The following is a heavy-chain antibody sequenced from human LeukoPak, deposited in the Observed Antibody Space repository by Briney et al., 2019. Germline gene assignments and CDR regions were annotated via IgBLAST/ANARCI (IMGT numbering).Heavy chain of an antibody. CDR3: ARDPDRSGNPGYFDY. CDR1: GFTFSDHY. D-gene: IGHD4-23*01. V-gene: IGHV3-72*01. Sequence: PGGSLRLSCAASGFTFSDHYMDWVRQAPGKGLEWVGRTRNKANSYTTEYAASVKGRFTISRDDSKNSLFLQMNSLRAEDTAVYYCARDPDRSGNPGYFDYWGQGTLVTVSS. CDR2: TRNKANSYTT. J-gene: IGHJ4*02.